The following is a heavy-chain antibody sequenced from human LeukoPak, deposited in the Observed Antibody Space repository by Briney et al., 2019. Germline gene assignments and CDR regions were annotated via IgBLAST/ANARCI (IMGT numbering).Heavy chain of an antibody. CDR3: ATKLPDASSYFDF. CDR2: SIGSGGYR. D-gene: IGHD6-6*01. J-gene: IGHJ4*02. V-gene: IGHV3-23*01. CDR1: GLTLSNYD. Sequence: PGGSLRLSCVASGLTLSNYDTTWVRQAPGKGLEYVSSIGSGGYRFYGGSVKGRFSISRDNSQNTVYLQMNSLRGEDTAIYFCATKLPDASSYFDFWGQGILVTVPS.